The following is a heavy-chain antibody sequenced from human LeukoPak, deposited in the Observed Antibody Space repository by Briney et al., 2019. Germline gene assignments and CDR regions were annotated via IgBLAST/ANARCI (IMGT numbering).Heavy chain of an antibody. V-gene: IGHV3-48*03. D-gene: IGHD3-22*01. Sequence: GGSLRLSCAASGFTFSSYEMNWVRQAPGKGLEWVSYISSSGSTIYYADSVKGRFTISRDNAKNSLYLQMNSLRAEDTAVYYCARDRRHYYDSSGYYYEDYWGQGTLVTVSS. CDR3: ARDRRHYYDSSGYYYEDY. CDR1: GFTFSSYE. CDR2: ISSSGSTI. J-gene: IGHJ4*02.